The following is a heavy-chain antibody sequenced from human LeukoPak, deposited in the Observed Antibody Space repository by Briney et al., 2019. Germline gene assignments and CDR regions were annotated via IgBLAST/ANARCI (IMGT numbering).Heavy chain of an antibody. CDR2: IYHSGST. J-gene: IGHJ5*02. CDR3: AATYYYDSSGAGAFDP. Sequence: SGTLSLTCAVSGGSISSSNWWSWVRQPPGKGLEWIGEIYHSGSTNYNPSLKSRVTISVDKSKNQFSLKLSSVTAADTAVYYCAATYYYDSSGAGAFDPWGQGTLVTVSS. CDR1: GGSISSSNW. D-gene: IGHD3-22*01. V-gene: IGHV4-4*02.